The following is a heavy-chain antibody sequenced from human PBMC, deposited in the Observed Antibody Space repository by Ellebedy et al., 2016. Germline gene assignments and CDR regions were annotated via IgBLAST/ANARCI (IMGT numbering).Heavy chain of an antibody. D-gene: IGHD5-12*01. Sequence: GESLKISCKGSGYSFIDYWVGWVRQMPGKGLEWMGIIYPGDSDTKYSPSFQGEVTISVDRSISTAYLQWDSLRASDSAMYYCVRFYGGSGDYWGQGNQVTVSP. CDR3: VRFYGGSGDY. V-gene: IGHV5-51*01. J-gene: IGHJ4*02. CDR1: GYSFIDYW. CDR2: IYPGDSDT.